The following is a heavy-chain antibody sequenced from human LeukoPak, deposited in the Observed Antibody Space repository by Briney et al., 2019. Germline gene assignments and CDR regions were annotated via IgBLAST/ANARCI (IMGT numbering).Heavy chain of an antibody. V-gene: IGHV3-74*01. Sequence: PGGSLRLSCAASGFTFSSYWMHWVRQAPGKGLVWVSHIKSDGRSTTYADSVKGRFTISRDNAKNTVSLQMNSLRVEDTAVYYCARDPGSGWFSFDYWGQGTLVTVSS. CDR3: ARDPGSGWFSFDY. CDR2: IKSDGRST. J-gene: IGHJ4*02. CDR1: GFTFSSYW. D-gene: IGHD6-19*01.